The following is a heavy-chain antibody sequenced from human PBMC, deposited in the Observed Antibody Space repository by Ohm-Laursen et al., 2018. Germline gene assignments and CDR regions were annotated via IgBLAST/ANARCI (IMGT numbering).Heavy chain of an antibody. Sequence: GSLRLSCAASGFTFSSYAMSWVRQAPGKGLAWVSAISGSGGSTYYADSVKGRFTISRDNYKNKLYLQMNSLTAEDPAVYFCVKAPLYGAHSSSFRYWGQGTLVTVSS. CDR1: GFTFSSYA. CDR3: VKAPLYGAHSSSFRY. D-gene: IGHD6-6*01. V-gene: IGHV3-23*01. J-gene: IGHJ4*02. CDR2: ISGSGGST.